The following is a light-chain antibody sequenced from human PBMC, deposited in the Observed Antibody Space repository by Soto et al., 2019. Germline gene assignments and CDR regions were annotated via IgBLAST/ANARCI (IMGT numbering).Light chain of an antibody. Sequence: EIVLTQSPGTLSLSPGERATLSCRASQSVSSSYLAWYQQKPGQAPRLLIYDASRATGIPDRFSGSGSGTDFTLTSTRLEPEDFAVYYCQHSGTSALFGPGTKVDI. CDR3: QHSGTSAL. CDR2: DAS. CDR1: QSVSSSY. J-gene: IGKJ3*01. V-gene: IGKV3-20*01.